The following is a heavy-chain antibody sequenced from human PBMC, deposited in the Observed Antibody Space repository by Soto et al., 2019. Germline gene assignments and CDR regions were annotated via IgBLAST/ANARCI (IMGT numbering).Heavy chain of an antibody. Sequence: VQLVESGGGVVQPGKSLRLSCAASGFIFSSYGMYWVRQAPGKGLEWVAVIWYDGSKKSYADSVKGRFTISRDKSKNTLYLQMNSLRAEDTAVYYCARAGTSVTTSHYHYYMDVWGKGTTVTVSS. CDR3: ARAGTSVTTSHYHYYMDV. D-gene: IGHD4-17*01. J-gene: IGHJ6*03. CDR2: IWYDGSKK. V-gene: IGHV3-33*01. CDR1: GFIFSSYG.